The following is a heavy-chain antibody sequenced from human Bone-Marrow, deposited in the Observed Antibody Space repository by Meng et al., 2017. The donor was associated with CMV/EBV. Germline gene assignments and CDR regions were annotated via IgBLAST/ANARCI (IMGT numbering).Heavy chain of an antibody. CDR3: AKVLSPIQVQYYGTDV. CDR2: IKQDGSEK. CDR1: GFTFSSYW. J-gene: IGHJ6*02. V-gene: IGHV3-7*03. Sequence: GESLKISCAASGFTFSSYWMNWVRQAPGKGLEWVANIKQDGSEKYYVDSVKGRFTISRDNAKNSLYLQMNSLRAEDTAVYYCAKVLSPIQVQYYGTDVWGQGTMVTVSS.